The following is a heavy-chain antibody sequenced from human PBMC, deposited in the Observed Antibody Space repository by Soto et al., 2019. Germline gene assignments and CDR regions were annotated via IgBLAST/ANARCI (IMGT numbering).Heavy chain of an antibody. CDR2: ISYDGSNK. CDR3: ARAEETDY. V-gene: IGHV3-30-3*01. J-gene: IGHJ4*02. CDR1: GFTFSSYA. Sequence: QVQLVESGGGVVQPGRSLRLSCAASGFTFSSYAMHWVRQAPGKGLEWVAVISYDGSNKYYADSVKGRFTISRDNSKNTLYLQMNSLRAEDTAVYYCARAEETDYWGQGTLVTVSS.